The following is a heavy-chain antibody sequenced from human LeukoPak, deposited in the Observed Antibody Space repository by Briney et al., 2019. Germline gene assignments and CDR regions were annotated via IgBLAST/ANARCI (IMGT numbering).Heavy chain of an antibody. CDR2: ISSSSSTI. Sequence: GGSLRPSCAASGFTFSSYSMNWVRQAPGKGLEWVSYISSSSSTIYYADSVKGRFTISRDNAKNSLYLQMNGLRAEDTAVYYCARVMIGYCGGDCYSPLDYWGQGTLVTVSS. J-gene: IGHJ4*02. V-gene: IGHV3-48*04. CDR1: GFTFSSYS. CDR3: ARVMIGYCGGDCYSPLDY. D-gene: IGHD2-21*02.